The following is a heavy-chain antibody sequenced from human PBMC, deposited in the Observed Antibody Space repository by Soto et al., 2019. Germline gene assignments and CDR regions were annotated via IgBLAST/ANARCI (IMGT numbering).Heavy chain of an antibody. CDR1: GYTLTKLS. CDR3: ATEGPYSSSELL. D-gene: IGHD6-6*01. Sequence: GASVKVSCKVSGYTLTKLSMHWVRQAPGKGLEWMGGFDPEDGETIYAQKFQGRVTMTEDTSTDTAYMELSSLRSEATAVYYCATEGPYSSSELLWGQGTLVTVSS. V-gene: IGHV1-24*01. CDR2: FDPEDGET. J-gene: IGHJ4*02.